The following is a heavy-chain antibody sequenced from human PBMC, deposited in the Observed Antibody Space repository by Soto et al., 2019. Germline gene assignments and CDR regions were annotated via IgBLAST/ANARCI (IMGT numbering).Heavy chain of an antibody. CDR1: VGKVSSNRWA. J-gene: IGHJ6*04. Sequence: SHAHSRSEESRVGKVSSNRWAWNCIRQTPSRGLEWLGRTYYRSKWYNNYALSVKSRVTVNPDTAKNQFSLQLNSVTPEDTAVYYCARGSWDDVTGHYCMGVWGEGPTVTVSS. V-gene: IGHV6-1*01. CDR2: TYYRSKWYN. D-gene: IGHD1-1*01. CDR3: ARGSWDDVTGHYCMGV.